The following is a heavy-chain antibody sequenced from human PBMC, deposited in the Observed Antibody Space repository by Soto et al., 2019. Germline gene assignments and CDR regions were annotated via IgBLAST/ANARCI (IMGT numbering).Heavy chain of an antibody. CDR3: AKDMGPFWSGPYHYYYYMDV. J-gene: IGHJ6*03. CDR1: GFSLSDYA. V-gene: IGHV3-9*01. Sequence: PGGSLRLSCVASGFSLSDYAVNWVRQAPGKGLEWVSFISRNSGSIYYADSVEGRFTISRDNAKNSLYLQMNSLRAEDTAVYYCAKDMGPFWSGPYHYYYYMDVWGKGTTVTVSS. D-gene: IGHD3-3*01. CDR2: ISRNSGSI.